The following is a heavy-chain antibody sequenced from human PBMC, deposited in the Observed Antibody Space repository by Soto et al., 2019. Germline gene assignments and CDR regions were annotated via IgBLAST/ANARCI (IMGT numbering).Heavy chain of an antibody. CDR1: GFTFSDYY. J-gene: IGHJ3*02. CDR2: ISSSGSGI. D-gene: IGHD2-15*01. V-gene: IGHV3-11*01. CDR3: AGAYSDAFDI. Sequence: QVQLVESGGGLVKPGGSLRLSCAASGFTFSDYYMTWIRQAPGMGLEWVSYISSSGSGIYYPDSVKGRFTIPRDNAKNSLYLEMSSRGAEDTAVYYCAGAYSDAFDIWGQGTMVTVSS.